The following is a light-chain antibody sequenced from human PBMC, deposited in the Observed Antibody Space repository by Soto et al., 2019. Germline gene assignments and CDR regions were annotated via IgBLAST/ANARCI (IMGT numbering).Light chain of an antibody. CDR2: AAS. V-gene: IGKV1-27*01. Sequence: DIQMTQSPSSLSASVGDRVTITCRASQGISNSLAWYQQTAGKSPKLLIYAASNLQSGVPSRFSGSGSGTDFSLTISSLQPEDVATYYCQTYNSARVTFGGGTKEEIK. J-gene: IGKJ4*01. CDR1: QGISNS. CDR3: QTYNSARVT.